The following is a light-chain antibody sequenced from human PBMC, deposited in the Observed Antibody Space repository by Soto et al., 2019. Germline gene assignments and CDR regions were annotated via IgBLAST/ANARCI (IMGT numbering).Light chain of an antibody. CDR2: DVS. CDR3: CSYAGSYV. V-gene: IGLV2-11*01. J-gene: IGLJ1*01. CDR1: SSDVGGYNY. Sequence: QSVLTQPRSVSGSPGQSVTISCTGTSSDVGGYNYVSWYHQHPGKAPKLMIYDVSKRPSGVSDRFSGSKAGNTASLTISGLQAEDEADYYCCSYAGSYVFGTGTKVTV.